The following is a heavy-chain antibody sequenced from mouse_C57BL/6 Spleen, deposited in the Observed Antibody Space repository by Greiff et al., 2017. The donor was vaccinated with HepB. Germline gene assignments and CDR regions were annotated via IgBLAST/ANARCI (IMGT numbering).Heavy chain of an antibody. D-gene: IGHD2-4*01. CDR3: ARHLTIYYDYDGPFAY. CDR1: GFTFSSYG. CDR2: ISSGGSYT. V-gene: IGHV5-6*01. J-gene: IGHJ3*01. Sequence: EVMLVESGGDLVKPGGSLKLSCAASGFTFSSYGMSWVRQTPDKRLEWVATISSGGSYTYYPDSVKGRFTISRDNAKNTLYLQMSSLKSEDTAMYYCARHLTIYYDYDGPFAYWGQGTLVTVSA.